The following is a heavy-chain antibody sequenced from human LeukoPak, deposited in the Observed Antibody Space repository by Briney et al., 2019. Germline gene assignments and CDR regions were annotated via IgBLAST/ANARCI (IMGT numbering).Heavy chain of an antibody. CDR3: ARNNADGEGRFSY. CDR2: INTNTGNP. Sequence: AASVKVSCKASGYRFTNYAMNWVRQAPGQGLEWMGWINTNTGNPTYAQGFTGRFVFSLDTSVSTAYLQISSLKAEDTAVYYCARNNADGEGRFSYWGQGTLVTVSS. CDR1: GYRFTNYA. V-gene: IGHV7-4-1*02. J-gene: IGHJ4*02. D-gene: IGHD3-10*01.